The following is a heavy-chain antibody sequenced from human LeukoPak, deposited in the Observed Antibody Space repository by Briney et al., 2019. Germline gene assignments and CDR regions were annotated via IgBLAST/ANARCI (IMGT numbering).Heavy chain of an antibody. J-gene: IGHJ4*01. CDR3: ARYFNRNAYFSLPGDY. CDR1: GFTFSTYC. CDR2: IMQDGSQK. D-gene: IGHD3-16*01. V-gene: IGHV3-7*01. Sequence: GGSLRLSYAASGFTFSTYCITWGRQAPGKGLEWVASIMQDGSQKYYVDSVKGRFTVSRDNAKNSLFLQMNSLRAADTAVYYCARYFNRNAYFSLPGDYRGHGTLVTVSS.